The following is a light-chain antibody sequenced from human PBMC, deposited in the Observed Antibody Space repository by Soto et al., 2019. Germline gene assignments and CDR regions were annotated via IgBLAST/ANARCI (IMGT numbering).Light chain of an antibody. CDR2: GAS. CDR3: QQYGSSPPIT. CDR1: QSVSSSY. Sequence: ELVLTQSPGTLSLSPGEEATLSCRASQSVSSSYLAWYQQKPGQAPRLLIYGASSRATGIPDRFSGSGSGTDFTLTISRLEPEDFAVYYGQQYGSSPPITFGQGTRLEIK. J-gene: IGKJ5*01. V-gene: IGKV3-20*01.